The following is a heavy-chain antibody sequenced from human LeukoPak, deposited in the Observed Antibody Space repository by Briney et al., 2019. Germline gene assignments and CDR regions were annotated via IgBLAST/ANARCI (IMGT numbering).Heavy chain of an antibody. CDR2: ISGSGGST. CDR1: GFTFSSYA. CDR3: AKDYPIAVAAPIRNLYYYYYGMDV. D-gene: IGHD6-13*01. J-gene: IGHJ6*02. Sequence: GGSLRLSCAASGFTFSSYAMSWVRQAPGKGLEWVSAISGSGGSTYYADSVKGRFTISRDNSRNTLYLQMNSLRPEDTAVYYCAKDYPIAVAAPIRNLYYYYYGMDVWGQGTTVTVSS. V-gene: IGHV3-23*01.